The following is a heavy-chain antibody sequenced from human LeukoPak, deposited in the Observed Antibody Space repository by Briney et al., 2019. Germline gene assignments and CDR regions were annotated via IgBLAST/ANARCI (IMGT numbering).Heavy chain of an antibody. V-gene: IGHV3-21*01. J-gene: IGHJ4*02. CDR2: INSSSSYI. CDR1: GFTFSSYS. Sequence: PGGSLRLSCAASGFTFSSYSMNWVRQAPGKGLEWVSYINSSSSYIYYADSVKGRFTISRGNAKNSLYLKMNSLRAEDTAVYYCARDFYRLLQRPYYFDYWGQGTLVTVSS. D-gene: IGHD2-2*01. CDR3: ARDFYRLLQRPYYFDY.